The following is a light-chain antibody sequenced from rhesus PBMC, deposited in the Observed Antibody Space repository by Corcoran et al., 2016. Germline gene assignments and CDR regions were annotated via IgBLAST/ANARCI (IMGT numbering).Light chain of an antibody. CDR1: QSVSIY. J-gene: IGKJ2*01. CDR2: GAY. CDR3: LQRSNWPQSS. V-gene: IGKV3-24*04. Sequence: EIVMTQSPATLALSPGERATLSCRARQSVSIYLAWSQQKPGQAPRRLIYGAYSRATGIPDRFSGSGSEKQFTLTLSSLEPEDVGVYFCLQRSNWPQSSFGQGTKGEIK.